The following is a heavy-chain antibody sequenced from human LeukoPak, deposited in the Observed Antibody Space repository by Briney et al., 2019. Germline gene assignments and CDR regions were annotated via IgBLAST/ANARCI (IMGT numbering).Heavy chain of an antibody. CDR2: IYYSGST. Sequence: SETLSLTCTVSGGSISSSSYYWGWIRQPPGKGLEWIGSIYYSGSTYYNPSLKSRVTISVDTSKNQFSLKLSSVTAADTAVYYCARRNSSSWVPSAFGYWGQGTLVTVSS. V-gene: IGHV4-39*01. D-gene: IGHD6-13*01. CDR1: GGSISSSSYY. CDR3: ARRNSSSWVPSAFGY. J-gene: IGHJ4*02.